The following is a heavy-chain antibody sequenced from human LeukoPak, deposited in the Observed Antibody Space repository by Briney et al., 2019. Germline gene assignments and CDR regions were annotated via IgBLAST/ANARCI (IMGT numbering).Heavy chain of an antibody. CDR1: GASVSSFY. CDR2: IYSSGRT. D-gene: IGHD2-21*02. J-gene: IGHJ6*03. CDR3: ARDFDVVGVVTTAYYMDV. Sequence: PSETLSLTCTVSGASVSSFYWSWIRQPPGKGLEWIGRIYSSGRTNYNPSLKSRVTMSVDTSNNQFSLKLSSVTAADTAVYYCARDFDVVGVVTTAYYMDVWGKGTTVTVSS. V-gene: IGHV4-4*07.